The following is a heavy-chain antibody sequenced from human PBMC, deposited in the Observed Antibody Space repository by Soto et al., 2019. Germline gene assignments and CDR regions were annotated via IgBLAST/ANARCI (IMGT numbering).Heavy chain of an antibody. CDR3: AKGATVTTHYQYYGMDV. J-gene: IGHJ6*02. D-gene: IGHD4-17*01. CDR1: GFTLDDFA. CDR2: VNWDGDTT. Sequence: GGSLRLSCAASGFTLDDFAMCWVRQVPGKGLEWISLVNWDGDTTFYADSVKGRFIISRDNSKNSVYLQMNSLRSDDSAIYYCAKGATVTTHYQYYGMDVWGRGTTVTVSS. V-gene: IGHV3-43D*04.